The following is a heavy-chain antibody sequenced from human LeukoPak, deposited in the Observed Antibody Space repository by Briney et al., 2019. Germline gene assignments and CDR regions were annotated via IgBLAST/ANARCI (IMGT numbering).Heavy chain of an antibody. D-gene: IGHD2-15*01. CDR3: ARSDPVVVMAAAPSYFDY. J-gene: IGHJ4*02. V-gene: IGHV3-21*01. Sequence: GGSLRLSCAASGFLFSGYGMNWVRQAPGKGLEWVSSISFSSTYFYYADSVKGRFTVSRDNAKNSLYLQMNSLRAEDTAVYYCARSDPVVVMAAAPSYFDYWGQGTLVTVSS. CDR1: GFLFSGYG. CDR2: ISFSSTYF.